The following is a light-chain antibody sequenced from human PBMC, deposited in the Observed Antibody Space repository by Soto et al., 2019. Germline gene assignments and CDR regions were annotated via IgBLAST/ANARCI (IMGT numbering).Light chain of an antibody. CDR1: SNDFGDYNS. J-gene: IGLJ3*02. CDR3: SSYTSSSTGV. Sequence: QSALTQPASVSGSPGQSITISCTGTSNDFGDYNSVSWYQQYPGKAPKLMIYYVTKRPSGVSDRFSGSKSGNTASLTISGLQAEDEADYYCSSYTSSSTGVFGGGTKVTVL. CDR2: YVT. V-gene: IGLV2-14*01.